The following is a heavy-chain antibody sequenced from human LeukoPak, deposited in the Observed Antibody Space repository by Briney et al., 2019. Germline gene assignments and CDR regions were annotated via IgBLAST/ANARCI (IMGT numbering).Heavy chain of an antibody. J-gene: IGHJ4*02. CDR2: IKHDGSEK. D-gene: IGHD3-3*01. Sequence: GGSLRLSCAASGFTFRTYWMSWVRQAPGKGLEWVANIKHDGSEKNYVDSVKGRFTVSRDNTKNSLYLQMNSLRAEDTGVFYCARDQYDSWSRRGNFDSWGQGMLVTVSS. V-gene: IGHV3-7*03. CDR3: ARDQYDSWSRRGNFDS. CDR1: GFTFRTYW.